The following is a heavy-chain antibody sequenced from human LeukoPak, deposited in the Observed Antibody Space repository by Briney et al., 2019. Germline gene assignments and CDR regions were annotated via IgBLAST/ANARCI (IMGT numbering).Heavy chain of an antibody. J-gene: IGHJ4*02. CDR3: ARGDYYYDSSGYYETDY. V-gene: IGHV4-34*01. Sequence: SETLSLTCAVFGGSFSDYYWSWIRQPPGKGLEWIGEINHSGSTNYNPSLQSRVTISVDTSKNQFSLRLNSVTAADTAVYYCARGDYYYDSSGYYETDYWGQGTLVTVSS. D-gene: IGHD3-22*01. CDR2: INHSGST. CDR1: GGSFSDYY.